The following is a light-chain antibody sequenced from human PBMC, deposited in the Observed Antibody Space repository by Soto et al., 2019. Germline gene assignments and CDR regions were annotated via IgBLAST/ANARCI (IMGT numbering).Light chain of an antibody. V-gene: IGKV3-20*01. Sequence: EIVLTQFPDTLSLSPGERATLSCRASQSVRNSYLAWYQQRPGQAPRLLIYGAYSRATGIPDRFSGSGSDTDFTLTISRLEPEDFAVYYCQQYGSSPRYTFGQGTKLEI. CDR3: QQYGSSPRYT. CDR2: GAY. CDR1: QSVRNSY. J-gene: IGKJ2*01.